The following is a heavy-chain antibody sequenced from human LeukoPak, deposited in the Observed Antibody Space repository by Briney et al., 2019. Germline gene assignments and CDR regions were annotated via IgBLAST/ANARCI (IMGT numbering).Heavy chain of an antibody. CDR2: ISWNSGSI. CDR3: AKDSGSGWHLYAFDI. Sequence: GGSLRLSCAASGFTFDDYAMHWVRQAPGKGLEWVSGISWNSGSIGYADSVKGRFTISRDNAKNSLYLQMNSLRAEDMALYYCAKDSGSGWHLYAFDIWGQGTMVTVSS. V-gene: IGHV3-9*03. CDR1: GFTFDDYA. J-gene: IGHJ3*02. D-gene: IGHD6-19*01.